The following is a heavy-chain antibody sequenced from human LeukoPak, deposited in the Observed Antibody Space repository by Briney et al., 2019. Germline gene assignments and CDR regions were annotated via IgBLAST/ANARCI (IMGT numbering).Heavy chain of an antibody. CDR2: IHYSGST. CDR3: ARSYSSGGNVALFQD. Sequence: KPSETLSLTCTVYAASISTYYWSWVRQPPGRGLEYIGFIHYSGSTNYNSSLKSRVTISVDTSKNQFSLKLSSVTAANTAVCYCARSYSSGGNVALFQDWGQGTLVTVSS. CDR1: AASISTYY. D-gene: IGHD6-19*01. V-gene: IGHV4-59*08. J-gene: IGHJ1*01.